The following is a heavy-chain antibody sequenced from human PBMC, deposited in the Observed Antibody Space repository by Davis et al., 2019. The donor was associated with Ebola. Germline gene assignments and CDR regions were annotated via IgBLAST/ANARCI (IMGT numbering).Heavy chain of an antibody. CDR3: PRKPGPLWFRELLYPRTGYYYGMDV. D-gene: IGHD3-10*01. V-gene: IGHV2-26*01. CDR2: IFSNDEK. Sequence: SGPTLAKPTQTLTLTCTVSGFSLSNARMGVSWIRQPPGKALEWLAHIFSNDEKSYSTSLKSRLTISKDTPKSQVVLTMTNMDPVDTATYYCPRKPGPLWFRELLYPRTGYYYGMDVWGQGTTVTVSS. J-gene: IGHJ6*02. CDR1: GFSLSNARMG.